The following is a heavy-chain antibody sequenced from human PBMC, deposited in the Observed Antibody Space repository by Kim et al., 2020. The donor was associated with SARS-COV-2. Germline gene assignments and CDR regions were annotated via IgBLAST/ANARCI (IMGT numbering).Heavy chain of an antibody. J-gene: IGHJ3*02. CDR2: INGDGRTT. V-gene: IGHV3-74*03. Sequence: GGSLRLSCVASGFTLRYYWMNWVRQVPGKGPEWVSRINGDGRTTEYADSVKGRFTISRDNAKNTLHLEMNSLRVEDTAVYYCVRVIYCGADCYSGDGFDIWGHGPRVTVSS. D-gene: IGHD2-21*02. CDR1: GFTLRYYW. CDR3: VRVIYCGADCYSGDGFDI.